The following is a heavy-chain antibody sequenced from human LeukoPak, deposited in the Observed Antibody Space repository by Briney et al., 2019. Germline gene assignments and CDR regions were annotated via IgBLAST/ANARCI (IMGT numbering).Heavy chain of an antibody. CDR1: GFTFSSYV. Sequence: GGSLRLSCAASGFTFSSYVMHWVRQAPGKGLEWGAVIWYDGSNKYYADSVKGRFTISRDNSKNTLYLQMNSLRADDTAVYYCARDLANYDILTGSDYWGQGTLVTVSS. J-gene: IGHJ4*02. CDR3: ARDLANYDILTGSDY. D-gene: IGHD3-9*01. V-gene: IGHV3-33*01. CDR2: IWYDGSNK.